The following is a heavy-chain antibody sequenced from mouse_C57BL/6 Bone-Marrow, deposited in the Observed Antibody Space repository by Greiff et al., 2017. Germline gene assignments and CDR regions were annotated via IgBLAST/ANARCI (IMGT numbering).Heavy chain of an antibody. CDR1: GFNIKNTY. J-gene: IGHJ2*01. CDR2: IDPANGNT. Sequence: EVQGVESVAELVRPGASVKLSCTASGFNIKNTYMHWVKQRPEQGLEWIGRIDPANGNTKYAPKFQGKATITADTSSNTAYLQLSSLTSEDTAIYYCARYYYGSSQYYFDYWRHGTTRTVSS. CDR3: ARYYYGSSQYYFDY. D-gene: IGHD1-1*01. V-gene: IGHV14-3*01.